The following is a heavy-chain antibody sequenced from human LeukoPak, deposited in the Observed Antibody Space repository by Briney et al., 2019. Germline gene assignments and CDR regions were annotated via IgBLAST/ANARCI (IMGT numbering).Heavy chain of an antibody. J-gene: IGHJ4*02. D-gene: IGHD5-24*01. Sequence: GGSLRLSCAASGFTFDDYAMHWVRQAPGKGLEWVSLISWDGGSTYYADSVKGRFTISRDNSKNSLYLQMNSLRAEDTALYYCARDAEDGYNLAYFDYWGQGTLVTVSS. V-gene: IGHV3-43D*03. CDR1: GFTFDDYA. CDR3: ARDAEDGYNLAYFDY. CDR2: ISWDGGST.